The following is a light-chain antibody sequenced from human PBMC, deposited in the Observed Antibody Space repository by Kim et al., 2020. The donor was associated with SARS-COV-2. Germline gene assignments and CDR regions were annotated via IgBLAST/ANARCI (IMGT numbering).Light chain of an antibody. CDR1: QSVTSN. Sequence: EIVMTQSPATLSVSPGERATLSCRASQSVTSNLAWYQQKPGQAPRFLIYGASTRATGVPARFSGSGSGTEFTLTISSLQSEDFALYYCQQYNNWPYTFGQGTNLEI. CDR3: QQYNNWPYT. CDR2: GAS. V-gene: IGKV3-15*01. J-gene: IGKJ2*01.